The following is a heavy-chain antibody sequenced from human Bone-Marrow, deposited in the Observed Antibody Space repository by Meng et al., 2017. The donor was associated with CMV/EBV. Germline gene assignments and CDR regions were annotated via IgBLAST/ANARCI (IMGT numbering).Heavy chain of an antibody. V-gene: IGHV1-2*02. J-gene: IGHJ4*02. CDR1: GYTFTGYY. CDR3: ARDNLGGWELLFALDY. D-gene: IGHD1-26*01. Sequence: ASVKVSCKASGYTFTGYYMHWVRQAPGQGLEWMGWINPNSGGTNYAQKFRGRVTMTRDTSISTAYMELSRLRSDDTAVYYCARDNLGGWELLFALDYWGQGTLVTVSS. CDR2: INPNSGGT.